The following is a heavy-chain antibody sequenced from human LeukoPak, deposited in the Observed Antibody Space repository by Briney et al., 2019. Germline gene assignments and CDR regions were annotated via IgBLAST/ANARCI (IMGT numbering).Heavy chain of an antibody. D-gene: IGHD6-13*01. J-gene: IGHJ3*02. Sequence: GGSLRLSCAASGFTFDDYAMHWVRQAPGKGLEWVSGISWNSGSVGYADSVKGRFTISRDNANNSLYLQMNSLRAEDMALYYCAKGALPGIAAAGDAFDIWGQGTMVTVSS. CDR2: ISWNSGSV. V-gene: IGHV3-9*03. CDR1: GFTFDDYA. CDR3: AKGALPGIAAAGDAFDI.